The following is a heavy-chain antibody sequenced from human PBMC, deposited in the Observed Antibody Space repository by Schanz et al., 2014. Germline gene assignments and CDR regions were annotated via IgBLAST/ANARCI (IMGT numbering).Heavy chain of an antibody. J-gene: IGHJ4*02. CDR2: IRDDGSNK. V-gene: IGHV3-30*02. CDR3: ATRSYSYLDY. D-gene: IGHD4-4*01. Sequence: VQLVESGGGVVQPGRSLRLSCAASGFTFSSYGMHWVRQAPGKGLEWVAFIRDDGSNKYYADSVKGRFTISRDNSKNTLYVQMNSLRAEDTAVYYCATRSYSYLDYWGQGTLVTVSS. CDR1: GFTFSSYG.